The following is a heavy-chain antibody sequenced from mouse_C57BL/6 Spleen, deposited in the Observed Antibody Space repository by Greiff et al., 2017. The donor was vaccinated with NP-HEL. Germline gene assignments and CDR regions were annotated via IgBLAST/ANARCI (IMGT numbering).Heavy chain of an antibody. CDR2: IFPGSGST. D-gene: IGHD1-1*02. V-gene: IGHV1-75*01. CDR3: ARLTLGYGSGYYAMDY. Sequence: VKLVESGPELVKPGASVKISCKASGYTFTDYYINWVKQRPGQGLEWIGWIFPGSGSTYYTEKFKGKATITVDKSSSTAYLLLRSLTSYDSAVYFCARLTLGYGSGYYAMDYWGQGTSVTVSS. J-gene: IGHJ4*01. CDR1: GYTFTDYY.